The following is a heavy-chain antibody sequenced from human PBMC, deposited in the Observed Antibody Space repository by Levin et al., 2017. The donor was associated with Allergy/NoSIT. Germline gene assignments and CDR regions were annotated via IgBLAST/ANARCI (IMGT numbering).Heavy chain of an antibody. D-gene: IGHD3-9*01. CDR3: AKVVRYFDWLAAGYFDL. CDR2: IIPVFGTA. J-gene: IGHJ2*01. CDR1: GGTFSTDF. V-gene: IGHV1-69*13. Sequence: SVKVSCKASGGTFSTDFISWVRQAPGQGLEWVGGIIPVFGTADYAPKFKGRVTIIADDSTSTGYMELRSLRPEDTAVYYCAKVVRYFDWLAAGYFDLWGRGTLVTVSS.